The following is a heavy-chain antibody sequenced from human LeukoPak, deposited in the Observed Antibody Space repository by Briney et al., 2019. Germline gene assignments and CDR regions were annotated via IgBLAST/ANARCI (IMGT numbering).Heavy chain of an antibody. V-gene: IGHV4-4*07. D-gene: IGHD5-12*01. CDR2: IYTSGST. Sequence: MTSETLSLTCTVSGGSISSYYWSWIRQPAGKGLEWIGRIYTSGSTNYNPSLKSRVTMSVDTSKNQFSLKLSSVTAADTAVDYCARGEWLRYGYYYGMDVWGQGTTVTVSS. CDR1: GGSISSYY. J-gene: IGHJ6*02. CDR3: ARGEWLRYGYYYGMDV.